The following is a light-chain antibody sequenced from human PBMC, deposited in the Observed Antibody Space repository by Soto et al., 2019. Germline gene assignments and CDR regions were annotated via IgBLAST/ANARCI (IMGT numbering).Light chain of an antibody. CDR2: GAS. V-gene: IGKV3-15*01. J-gene: IGKJ1*01. CDR3: QQYNTWPRT. CDR1: QSVSSD. Sequence: ETVITQSPSTLSVSPGERATLSCRASQSVSSDLAWYQQKPGQAPRLLMFGASIRATNISARFTGSRSGTDFTLTISSLQSEDFAVYFCQQYNTWPRTFGQGTKV.